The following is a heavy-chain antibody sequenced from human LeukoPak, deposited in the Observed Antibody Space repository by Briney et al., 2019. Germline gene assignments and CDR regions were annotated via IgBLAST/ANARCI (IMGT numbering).Heavy chain of an antibody. CDR3: ARGGGHSYGYFDD. CDR1: GFSFRSYA. Sequence: GGSLRLSCAASGFSFRSYAMYWVRQAPGKGLEWVTVISYDGSNKYYADFVKGRFTISRDNSKSTQYLQMNSLGAEDTAVYYCARGGGHSYGYFDDWGQGTLVTVSS. CDR2: ISYDGSNK. J-gene: IGHJ4*02. D-gene: IGHD5-18*01. V-gene: IGHV3-30*04.